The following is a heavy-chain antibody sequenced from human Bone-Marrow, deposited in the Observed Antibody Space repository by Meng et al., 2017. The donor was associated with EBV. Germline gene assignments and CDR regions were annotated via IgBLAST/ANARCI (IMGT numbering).Heavy chain of an antibody. J-gene: IGHJ4*02. CDR1: GYRFTDYH. CDR3: ARAKAAAAGTLIDY. V-gene: IGHV1-69-2*01. D-gene: IGHD6-13*01. CDR2: VDPEDGET. Sequence: EVARVPSWAEVKKTGTTVKISCKVSGYRFTDYHIHWEQQAPGKGLEGKGLVDPEDGETIYAEKIQDRVTITADTSTDTAYMELNSLRSEDTAVYYCARAKAAAAGTLIDYWGQGTLVTVSS.